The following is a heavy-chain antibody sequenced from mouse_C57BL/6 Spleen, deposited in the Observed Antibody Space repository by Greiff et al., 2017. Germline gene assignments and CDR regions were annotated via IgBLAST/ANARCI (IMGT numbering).Heavy chain of an antibody. D-gene: IGHD1-1*01. V-gene: IGHV1-26*01. Sequence: EVKLQQSGPELVKPGASVQISCKASGYTFTDYYMNWVKQSHGKSLEWIGDINPNNGGTSYNQKFKGKATLTVDKSSSTAYMELRSLTSEDSAVYYCAITTGLAMDYWGQGTSVTVSS. CDR3: AITTGLAMDY. J-gene: IGHJ4*01. CDR1: GYTFTDYY. CDR2: INPNNGGT.